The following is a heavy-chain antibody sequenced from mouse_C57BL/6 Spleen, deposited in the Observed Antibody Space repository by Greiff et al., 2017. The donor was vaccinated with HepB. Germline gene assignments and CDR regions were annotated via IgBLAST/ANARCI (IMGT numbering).Heavy chain of an antibody. CDR2: ISGGGGNT. J-gene: IGHJ1*03. V-gene: IGHV5-9*01. D-gene: IGHD1-1*01. CDR1: GFTFSSYT. Sequence: EVKVVESGGGLVKPGGSLKLSCAASGFTFSSYTMSWVRQTPEKRLEWVATISGGGGNTYYPDSVKGRFTISRDNAKNSLYLQMSSLRSEDTALYYCARKDYYGSSAYFDVWGTGTTVTVSS. CDR3: ARKDYYGSSAYFDV.